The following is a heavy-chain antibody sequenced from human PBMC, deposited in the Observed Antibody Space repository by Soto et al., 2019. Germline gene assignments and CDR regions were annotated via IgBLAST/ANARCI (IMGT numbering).Heavy chain of an antibody. CDR2: MNPNSGNT. J-gene: IGHJ4*02. Sequence: QVQLVQSGAEVKKPGASVKVACKASGYTFTSYDINWVRQATGQGLEWMGWMNPNSGNTGYAQKLQSRVTMTSTTSMSTAYMEMSSLTSEYTAVYYCARGSQWFAVTTDGGQGCLVSVSS. CDR1: GYTFTSYD. D-gene: IGHD4-17*01. CDR3: ARGSQWFAVTTD. V-gene: IGHV1-8*01.